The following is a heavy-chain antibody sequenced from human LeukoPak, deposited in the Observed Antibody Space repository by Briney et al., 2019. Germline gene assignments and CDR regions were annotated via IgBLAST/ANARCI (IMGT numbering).Heavy chain of an antibody. V-gene: IGHV3-23*01. Sequence: PGGSLRLSCAVSGFTFRSYAMNWVRQAPGKGLEWVAAITADGGSTHYTTSVKGRFTISRDNSKNTLYLQMNSLRADDTAVYYCAKKARFGELYSWGQGTLVTVSS. CDR3: AKKARFGELYS. J-gene: IGHJ4*02. CDR1: GFTFRSYA. D-gene: IGHD3-10*01. CDR2: ITADGGST.